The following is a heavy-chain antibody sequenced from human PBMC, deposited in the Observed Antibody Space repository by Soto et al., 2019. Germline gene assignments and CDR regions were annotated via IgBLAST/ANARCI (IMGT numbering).Heavy chain of an antibody. CDR3: AKDPYSSGWYWFDP. Sequence: PGESLKISCTASGFTFSSYAMSWVRQAPGKGLEWVSAISGSGGSTYYADSVKGRFTISRDNSKNTLYLQMNSLRAEDTAVYYCAKDPYSSGWYWFDPWGQGTLVTVSS. CDR2: ISGSGGST. D-gene: IGHD6-19*01. J-gene: IGHJ5*02. V-gene: IGHV3-23*01. CDR1: GFTFSSYA.